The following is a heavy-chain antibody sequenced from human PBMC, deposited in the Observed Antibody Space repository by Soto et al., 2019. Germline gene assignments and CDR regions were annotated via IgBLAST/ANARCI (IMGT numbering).Heavy chain of an antibody. D-gene: IGHD6-13*01. Sequence: QITLTESGPTLVKPTQPLTLTCTFSGFSFSTSAVGVGWIRQPPGKALEFLALIHWDDDKRYRPSLKSKISITKDTSRKQVVLTMADLDPEDTATYYCAHVYWAASGTRYYFDHWGQGTLVTVSS. CDR3: AHVYWAASGTRYYFDH. CDR2: IHWDDDK. J-gene: IGHJ4*02. V-gene: IGHV2-5*02. CDR1: GFSFSTSAVG.